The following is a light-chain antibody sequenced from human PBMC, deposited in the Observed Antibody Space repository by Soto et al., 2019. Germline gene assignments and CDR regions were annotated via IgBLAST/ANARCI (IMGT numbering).Light chain of an antibody. J-gene: IGKJ5*01. CDR3: QQFNSYPPIT. Sequence: AIQLTQSPSSLAASVGDRVTITCRASQGISSALAWYQQKPGKAPKLLIYDASSLESGVPSRFSVSGSGTDFTLTISSLQPEDFATYYCQQFNSYPPITFGHGTRREIK. CDR2: DAS. V-gene: IGKV1-13*02. CDR1: QGISSA.